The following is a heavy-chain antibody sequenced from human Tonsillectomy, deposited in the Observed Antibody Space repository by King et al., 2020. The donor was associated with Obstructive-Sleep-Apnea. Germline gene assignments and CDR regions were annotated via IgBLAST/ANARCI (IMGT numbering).Heavy chain of an antibody. D-gene: IGHD2-15*01. CDR2: INHSGST. Sequence: VQLQQWGAGLLKPSETLSLTCAVYGGSYSGYYWTWVRQPPDKGREWIGEINHSGSTIDKPSLKSRVPISVDTSKNQFSLNLNSVTAADTAVYYCARSDIVVVVSATKSSNWFDPWGQGTLVTVSS. CDR1: GGSYSGYY. CDR3: ARSDIVVVVSATKSSNWFDP. J-gene: IGHJ5*02. V-gene: IGHV4-34*01.